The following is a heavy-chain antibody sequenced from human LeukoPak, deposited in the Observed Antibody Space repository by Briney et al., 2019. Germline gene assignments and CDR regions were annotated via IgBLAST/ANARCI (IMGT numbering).Heavy chain of an antibody. J-gene: IGHJ4*02. CDR3: AREPSSGWYEGSTGYFDY. D-gene: IGHD6-19*01. Sequence: PGGSLRLSCAASGFTFSSYGMHWVRQAPGKGLEWVAVISYDGSNKYYADSVKGRFTISRDNSKNTLYLQMNSLRAEDTAVYYCAREPSSGWYEGSTGYFDYWGQGTLVTVSS. V-gene: IGHV3-30*03. CDR2: ISYDGSNK. CDR1: GFTFSSYG.